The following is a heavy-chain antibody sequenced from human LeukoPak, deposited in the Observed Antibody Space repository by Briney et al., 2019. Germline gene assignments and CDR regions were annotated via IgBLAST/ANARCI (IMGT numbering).Heavy chain of an antibody. CDR3: AKDWAVTPRRGDAFDI. Sequence: GGSLRLSCAASGFTFDDYAMHWVRQPPGKGLEWVSLISGDGSATYYADSVKGRFTISRDNSKNSLYVQMNSLRTEDTALYYCAKDWAVTPRRGDAFDIWGQGTMVTVSS. CDR1: GFTFDDYA. CDR2: ISGDGSAT. V-gene: IGHV3-43*02. J-gene: IGHJ3*02. D-gene: IGHD4-17*01.